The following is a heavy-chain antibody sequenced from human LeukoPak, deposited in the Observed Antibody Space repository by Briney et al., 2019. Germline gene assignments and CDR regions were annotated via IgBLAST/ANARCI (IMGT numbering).Heavy chain of an antibody. Sequence: SVKVSRKASGFTFTSSAVQWVRQARGQRLEWIGWIVVGSGNTNYAQKFQERVTITRDMSTSTAYMELSSLRSEDTAVYYCAADYEGVGATIWGQGTLVTVSS. J-gene: IGHJ4*02. CDR3: AADYEGVGATI. CDR1: GFTFTSSA. D-gene: IGHD1-26*01. CDR2: IVVGSGNT. V-gene: IGHV1-58*01.